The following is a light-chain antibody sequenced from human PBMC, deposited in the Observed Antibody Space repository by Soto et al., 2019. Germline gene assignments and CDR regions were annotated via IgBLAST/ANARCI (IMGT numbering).Light chain of an antibody. V-gene: IGLV2-8*01. CDR2: EVT. CDR1: SSDVGDYNF. CDR3: SSYAGSNKFCV. Sequence: QSALTQPPSASGSVGQSVTISCTGTSSDVGDYNFVSWYQQHPGKAPKLMIYEVTKRPSGVPDRFSGSKSGNTASLTVSGLQPEHEADYYGSSYAGSNKFCVCGTGTKLTVL. J-gene: IGLJ1*01.